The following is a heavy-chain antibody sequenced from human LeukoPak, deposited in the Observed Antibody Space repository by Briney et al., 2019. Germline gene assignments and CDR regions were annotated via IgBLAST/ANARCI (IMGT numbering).Heavy chain of an antibody. CDR2: IIPIFGTA. CDR3: ARVTSYGDYFSYYYYMDV. V-gene: IGHV1-69*05. J-gene: IGHJ6*03. D-gene: IGHD4-17*01. CDR1: GGTFSSYA. Sequence: SVKVSCKASGGTFSSYAISWVRQAPGHGLEWMGGIIPIFGTANYAQKFQGRVTITTDKSTSTAYMELSSLRSEDTAVYYCARVTSYGDYFSYYYYMDVWGKGTTVTVSS.